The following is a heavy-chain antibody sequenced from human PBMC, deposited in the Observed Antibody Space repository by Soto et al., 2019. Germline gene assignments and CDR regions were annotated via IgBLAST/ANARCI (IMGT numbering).Heavy chain of an antibody. V-gene: IGHV4-59*01. CDR2: IYYSGST. Sequence: PSETLSLTCTVSGGAISSYYWSWIRQPPGKGLEWIGYIYYSGSTNYNPSLKSRVTISVDTSKNQFSLKLSSVTAADTAVYYCARYRSEVYAMGIVYYYYGMDVWGQGTTVTVSS. CDR1: GGAISSYY. J-gene: IGHJ6*02. D-gene: IGHD2-8*01. CDR3: ARYRSEVYAMGIVYYYYGMDV.